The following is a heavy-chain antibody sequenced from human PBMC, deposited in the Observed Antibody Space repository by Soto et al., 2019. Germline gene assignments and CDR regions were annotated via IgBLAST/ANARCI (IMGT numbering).Heavy chain of an antibody. CDR3: ARGAPYNTSPAYYIDY. D-gene: IGHD3-10*01. V-gene: IGHV1-69*01. CDR1: GGTFSSYA. CDR2: IIPIFDAA. Sequence: QVQLVQSGAEVKKPGSSVKVSCKASGGTFSSYAFSWVRQAPGQGLEWMGAIIPIFDAANYAQKFQGRVMMTADESASTAYMELTSLSSEDTAVYYCARGAPYNTSPAYYIDYWGQGTLITVSS. J-gene: IGHJ4*02.